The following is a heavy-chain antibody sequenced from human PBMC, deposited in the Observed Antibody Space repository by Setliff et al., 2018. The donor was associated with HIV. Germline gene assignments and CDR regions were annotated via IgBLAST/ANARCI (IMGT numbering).Heavy chain of an antibody. J-gene: IGHJ6*03. CDR1: GGSISSSSYY. D-gene: IGHD3-3*01. V-gene: IGHV4-39*01. CDR2: IYYSGST. Sequence: SETLSLTCTVSGGSISSSSYYWGWIRQPPGKGLEWIGNIYYSGSTYYNPSLQSRVTIFVDTSKNQFSLKLSSVTAADTAVYYCARGRTYYDFWSGQDYYYYMDVWGKGTTVTVSS. CDR3: ARGRTYYDFWSGQDYYYYMDV.